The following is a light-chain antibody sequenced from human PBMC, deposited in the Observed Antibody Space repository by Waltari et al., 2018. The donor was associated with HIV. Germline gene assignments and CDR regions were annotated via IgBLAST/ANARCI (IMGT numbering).Light chain of an antibody. J-gene: IGLJ2*01. CDR2: DVD. Sequence: AVTQPASVSGLPGQSTTISCTGDDSDFGLYNSVSWYQQHSGKPPGLILYDVDMRASGVSDRFSGSMSGNPASLTISGLRAEDEGHYYCASFTDDNTVIFGGGTEVTVL. V-gene: IGLV2-14*03. CDR3: ASFTDDNTVI. CDR1: DSDFGLYNS.